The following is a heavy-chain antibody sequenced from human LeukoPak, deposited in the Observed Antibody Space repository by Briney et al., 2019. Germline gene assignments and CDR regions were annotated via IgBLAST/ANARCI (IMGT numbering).Heavy chain of an antibody. CDR3: ARGYSDYGIGVDY. Sequence: PSDTLSLTCTVSGRSINNYYWSWIRQPPGKGLEYIGYIHYSGSTNYNPSLKSRVTISGDTSKSQFSLKLSSVTAADTAVYYCARGYSDYGIGVDYWGQGTLVTVSS. V-gene: IGHV4-59*08. CDR2: IHYSGST. D-gene: IGHD5-12*01. J-gene: IGHJ4*02. CDR1: GRSINNYY.